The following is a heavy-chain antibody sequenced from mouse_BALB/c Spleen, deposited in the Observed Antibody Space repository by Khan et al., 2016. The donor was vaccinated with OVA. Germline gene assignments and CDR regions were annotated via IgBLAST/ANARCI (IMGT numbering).Heavy chain of an antibody. CDR3: VNQGSSCGWVDY. V-gene: IGHV1-7*01. CDR1: GYTFTNYW. J-gene: IGHJ3*01. CDR2: VNPSTGYT. D-gene: IGHD1-1*01. Sequence: QVQLQQSGAELAKPGASVKMSCKASGYTFTNYWMHWVKQRPGQGLEWIGYVNPSTGYTEYNQKFKDKATLTADKSSSTAYMQLSSLTSEDSAVYYCVNQGSSCGWVDYWGQGTLVTVSA.